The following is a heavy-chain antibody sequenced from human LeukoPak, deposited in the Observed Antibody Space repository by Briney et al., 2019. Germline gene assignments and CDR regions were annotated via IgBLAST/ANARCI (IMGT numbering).Heavy chain of an antibody. CDR1: GFTFSSYA. CDR3: AKTDTNQPRPDFDWFSFFDS. J-gene: IGHJ4*02. D-gene: IGHD3-9*01. CDR2: ISGSGGST. Sequence: GGSLRLSCAASGFTFSSYAMSWVRQAPGKGLEWVSAISGSGGSTYYADSVKGRFTISRDNSKNTLYLQMNSLRAEDTAVYYCAKTDTNQPRPDFDWFSFFDSWGQGTLVTVSS. V-gene: IGHV3-23*01.